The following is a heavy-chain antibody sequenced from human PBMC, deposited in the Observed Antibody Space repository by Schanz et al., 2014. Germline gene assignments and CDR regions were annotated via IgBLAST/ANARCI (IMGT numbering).Heavy chain of an antibody. V-gene: IGHV3-66*01. CDR1: GFTFSDYS. CDR3: AKTPREYCNYDNCPNWFDS. CDR2: IYIGGNT. D-gene: IGHD2-15*01. J-gene: IGHJ5*01. Sequence: DVQLLESGGGLVQPGGSLRLSCAASGFTFSDYSMNWVRQAPGKGLEWVSFIYIGGNTYYADSVKGRFTISRDNSKNTVYIQMNSLRAEDTAVYYCAKTPREYCNYDNCPNWFDSWGQGTLVTVSS.